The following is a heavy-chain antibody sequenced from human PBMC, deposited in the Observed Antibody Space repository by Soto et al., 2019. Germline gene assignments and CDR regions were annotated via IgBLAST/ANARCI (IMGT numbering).Heavy chain of an antibody. V-gene: IGHV3-49*03. D-gene: IGHD6-13*01. J-gene: IGHJ5*02. CDR2: IRSKAYGGTT. CDR3: TRDAPYSSSWYGAAYNGFDP. CDR1: GFTFGDYA. Sequence: PGGSLRLSCTASGFTFGDYAMSWFRQAPGKGLEWVGFIRSKAYGGTTEYAASVKGRFTISRDDSKSIAYLQMNSLKTEDTAVYYCTRDAPYSSSWYGAAYNGFDPWGQGTLVTV.